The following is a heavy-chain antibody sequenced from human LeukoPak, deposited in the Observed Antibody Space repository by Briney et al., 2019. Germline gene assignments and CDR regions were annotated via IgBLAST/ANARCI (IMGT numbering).Heavy chain of an antibody. CDR3: ARKDVTTSGLDS. CDR2: IDPSDSYT. Sequence: GESLKISCKGSGYSFTSYWISWVRQMPGKGLEWMGRIDPSDSYTNYSPSFQGHVTISADKSINTAYLQWSSLKASDTAIYYCARKDVTTSGLDSWGQGTLVTVSS. D-gene: IGHD3-22*01. V-gene: IGHV5-10-1*01. J-gene: IGHJ4*02. CDR1: GYSFTSYW.